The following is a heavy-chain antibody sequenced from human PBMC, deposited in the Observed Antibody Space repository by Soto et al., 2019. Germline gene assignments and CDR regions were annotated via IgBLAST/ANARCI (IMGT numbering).Heavy chain of an antibody. V-gene: IGHV4-59*01. J-gene: IGHJ5*02. CDR2: IHYSGST. CDR1: GGSISTYY. CDR3: ARDGLEGWFDP. Sequence: QVQLQESGPGLVKPSETLSLTCTVSGGSISTYYWSWIRQPPGKGLEGIGYIHYSGSTNYTPSLRGRVTISVDTSKNQFSLKLSSVTAADTAVYYCARDGLEGWFDPWGQGTLVTVSS.